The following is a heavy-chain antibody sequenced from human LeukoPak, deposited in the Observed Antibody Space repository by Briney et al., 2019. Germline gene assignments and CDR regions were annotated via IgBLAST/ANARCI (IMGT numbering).Heavy chain of an antibody. J-gene: IGHJ5*02. CDR1: GYTFTDCN. CDR2: INSNSGGT. D-gene: IGHD3-22*01. CDR3: ARDVGQDNSGYRGWFDP. V-gene: IGHV1-2*02. Sequence: GASVKVSCKASGYTFTDCNMHWVRQAPGQGLEWMGWINSNSGGTKYAQKFQGRVAMTRDTSVSTAYMDLSRLRSDDTAVYYCARDVGQDNSGYRGWFDPSGQGTLVTVSS.